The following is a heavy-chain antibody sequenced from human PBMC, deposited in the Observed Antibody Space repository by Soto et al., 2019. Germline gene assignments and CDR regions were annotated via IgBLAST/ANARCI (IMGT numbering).Heavy chain of an antibody. CDR1: GYTFTGYY. Sequence: GASVKVSCKASGYTFTGYYMHWVRQAPGQGLEWMGWINPNSGGTNYAQKFQGWVTMTRDTSISTAYMELSRLRSDDTAVYYCARTLGPSSSPGFDYWGQGTLVTVSS. CDR2: INPNSGGT. D-gene: IGHD6-6*01. J-gene: IGHJ4*02. CDR3: ARTLGPSSSPGFDY. V-gene: IGHV1-2*04.